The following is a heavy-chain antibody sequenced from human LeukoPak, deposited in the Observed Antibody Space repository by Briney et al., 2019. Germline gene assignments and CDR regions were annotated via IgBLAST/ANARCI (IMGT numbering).Heavy chain of an antibody. Sequence: SSQTLSLTCTVSGGSISSGGYYWSWIRQHPGKGLDWIGYIYYSGRTYYTPSLKSRVTISVDTSKNQFSLKLNSVTDADTTVYNCARDSKSLAAAGTAGHSYYYYGMDVWGQGTTVTVSS. CDR3: ARDSKSLAAAGTAGHSYYYYGMDV. J-gene: IGHJ6*02. CDR1: GGSISSGGYY. D-gene: IGHD6-13*01. V-gene: IGHV4-31*03. CDR2: IYYSGRT.